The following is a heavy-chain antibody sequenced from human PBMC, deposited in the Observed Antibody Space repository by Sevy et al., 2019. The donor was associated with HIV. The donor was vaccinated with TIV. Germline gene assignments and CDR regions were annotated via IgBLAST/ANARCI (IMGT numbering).Heavy chain of an antibody. J-gene: IGHJ4*02. V-gene: IGHV3-20*04. CDR1: GFTFDDYG. Sequence: GGSLRLSCAASGFTFDDYGMSWVRQAPGKGLEWVSGVNWNGGSTAYADSVKGRFTISRDNAKNSLYLQMNNLRAEDTALYYCARVSGQQLVGGIFDYWGQGTLVTVSS. D-gene: IGHD6-13*01. CDR3: ARVSGQQLVGGIFDY. CDR2: VNWNGGST.